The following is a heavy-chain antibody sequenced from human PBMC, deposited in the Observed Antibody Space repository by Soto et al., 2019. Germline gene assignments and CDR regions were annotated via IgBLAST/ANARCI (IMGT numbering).Heavy chain of an antibody. V-gene: IGHV1-8*01. CDR3: ARRLSDYVWARYRSGGFDP. CDR2: MNPNSGNT. Sequence: QVQLVQSGAEVKKPGASVKVSCKASGYTFTSYDINWVRQATGQGLEWMGWMNPNSGNTGYAQKFQGRVTMTRNTSTSTAYMELSSLRSEDTAVDYCARRLSDYVWARYRSGGFDPWGQGTLVTVSS. CDR1: GYTFTSYD. D-gene: IGHD3-16*02. J-gene: IGHJ5*02.